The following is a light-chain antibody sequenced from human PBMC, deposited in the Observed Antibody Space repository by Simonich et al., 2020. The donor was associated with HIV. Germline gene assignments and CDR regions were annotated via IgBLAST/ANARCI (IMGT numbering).Light chain of an antibody. CDR2: AAS. CDR1: RGISNY. V-gene: IGKV1-27*01. CDR3: QQLNTFPLT. J-gene: IGKJ4*01. Sequence: DIQMTQSPSSLSTSVGDRVTITCRASRGISNYLAWYQQKPGKVPKLLIYAASTLQSGVPSRFSGSGSGTDFTLTISSLQPEDVATYYCQQLNTFPLTFGGGTKVEIK.